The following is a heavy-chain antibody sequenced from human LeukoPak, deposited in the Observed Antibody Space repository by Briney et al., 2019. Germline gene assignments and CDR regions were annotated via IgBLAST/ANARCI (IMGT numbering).Heavy chain of an antibody. CDR3: ARESGSLLWFGELSGGTLDY. V-gene: IGHV4-4*07. Sequence: PSETLSLTCTVYGGSISSYYWSWIRQPDGKGLEWIGRIYTSGSTNYNPSLKSRVTMSVDTSKNQFSLKLSSVTAADTAVYYCARESGSLLWFGELSGGTLDYWGQGTLVTVSS. J-gene: IGHJ4*02. CDR2: IYTSGST. D-gene: IGHD3-10*01. CDR1: GGSISSYY.